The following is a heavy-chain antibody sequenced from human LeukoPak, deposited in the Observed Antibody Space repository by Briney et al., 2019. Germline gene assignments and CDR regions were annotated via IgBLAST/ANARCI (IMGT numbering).Heavy chain of an antibody. V-gene: IGHV4-59*01. CDR2: IYYSGST. CDR3: AMSIGGANVT. D-gene: IGHD1-26*01. CDR1: GGSISSYY. Sequence: SETLSLTCTVSGGSISSYYWSWIRQPPGKGLEWIGYIYYSGSTNYNPSLKSRVTISVDTSKNQFSLKLSSVTAADTAVYYCAMSIGGANVTWGQGTLVTVSS. J-gene: IGHJ5*02.